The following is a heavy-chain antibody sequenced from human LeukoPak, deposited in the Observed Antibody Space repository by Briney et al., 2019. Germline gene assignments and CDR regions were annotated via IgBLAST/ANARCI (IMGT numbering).Heavy chain of an antibody. CDR3: TTYGSGRKFDY. D-gene: IGHD3-10*01. Sequence: GGSLRLSCAATGFTFNTFAMHWVRQIPGKGLEWVGRIESKTDGGTTDYAAHVKGRFTISRDDSTNTLYLQMNSLKSEDTAVYYCTTYGSGRKFDYWGQGLLVTVSS. V-gene: IGHV3-15*04. CDR2: IESKTDGGTT. CDR1: GFTFNTFA. J-gene: IGHJ4*02.